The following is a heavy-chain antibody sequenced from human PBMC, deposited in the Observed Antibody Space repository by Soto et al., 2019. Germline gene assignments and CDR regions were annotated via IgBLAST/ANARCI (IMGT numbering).Heavy chain of an antibody. D-gene: IGHD3-22*01. J-gene: IGHJ4*02. V-gene: IGHV4-30-2*01. Sequence: QLQLQESGSGLVKPSQTLSLTCAVSGDSISSGGYSWNWIRQPPGKGLEWIGYIYHSGGTDYNPSIKSRVTITVDSSNNQFSLKLNSVTAADTAVYYCARDSRSGYYLEYWGQGTLVTVSS. CDR2: IYHSGGT. CDR1: GDSISSGGYS. CDR3: ARDSRSGYYLEY.